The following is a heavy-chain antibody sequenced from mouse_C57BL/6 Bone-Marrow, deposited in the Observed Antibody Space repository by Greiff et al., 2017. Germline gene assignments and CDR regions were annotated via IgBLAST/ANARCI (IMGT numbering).Heavy chain of an antibody. D-gene: IGHD3-2*02. CDR2: ISNLAYSI. CDR1: GFTFSDYG. CDR3: ARHEQLRDGDYFDY. J-gene: IGHJ2*01. Sequence: EVKVVESGGGLVQPGGSLKLSCAASGFTFSDYGMAWVRQAPRKGPEWVAFISNLAYSIYYADTVTGRFTISRENAKNTLYLEMSSLRSEDTAMYYCARHEQLRDGDYFDYWGQGTTLTVSS. V-gene: IGHV5-15*01.